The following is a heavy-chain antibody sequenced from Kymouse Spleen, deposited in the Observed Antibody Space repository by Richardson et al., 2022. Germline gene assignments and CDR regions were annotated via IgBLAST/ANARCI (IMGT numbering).Heavy chain of an antibody. D-gene: IGHD3-10*01. CDR1: GGSISSSSYY. CDR2: IYYSGST. V-gene: IGHV4-39*01. J-gene: IGHJ4*02. CDR3: ARHGSGSYYLDY. Sequence: QLQLQESGPGLVKPSETLSLTCTVSGGSISSSSYYWGWIRQPPGKGLEWIGSIYYSGSTYYNPSLKSRVTISVDTSKNQFSLKLSSVTAADTAVYYCARHGSGSYYLDYWGQGTLVTVSS.